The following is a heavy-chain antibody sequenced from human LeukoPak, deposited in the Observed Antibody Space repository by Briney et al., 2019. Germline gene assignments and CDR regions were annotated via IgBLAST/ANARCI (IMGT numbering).Heavy chain of an antibody. CDR2: MNPDGSAV. CDR1: GFISSASW. CDR3: ARDRAYNSLDY. Sequence: GGSLRLSCAASGFISSASWMMWVRQAPGKGLEWVASMNPDGSAVYYVDSVRGRFTISRDNPESSLYLQMNSLRVEDTALYYCARDRAYNSLDYWGQGTLVTVSS. J-gene: IGHJ4*02. D-gene: IGHD5-24*01. V-gene: IGHV3-7*01.